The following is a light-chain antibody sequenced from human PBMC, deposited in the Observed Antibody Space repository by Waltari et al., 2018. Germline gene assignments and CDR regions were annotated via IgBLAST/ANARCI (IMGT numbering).Light chain of an antibody. CDR2: LAS. CDR1: QSISNY. J-gene: IGKJ1*01. Sequence: DILMTQSPSTLSASVGDRVTITCRASQSISNYLAWYQQKPGKAPKLLIYLASGLQSGVPLRFSGSGSGTEFTLTISSLQPDDFATYYCQQYDSYSTFGQGTKVEIK. CDR3: QQYDSYST. V-gene: IGKV1-5*03.